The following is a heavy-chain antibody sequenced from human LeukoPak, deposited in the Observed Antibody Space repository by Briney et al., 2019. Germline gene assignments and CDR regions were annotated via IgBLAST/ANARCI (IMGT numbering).Heavy chain of an antibody. J-gene: IGHJ6*02. Sequence: SETLSLTCTVSGGSISSYYWSWIRQPPGKGLEWIGYIYYSGSTNYNPSLKSRVTISVDTSKNQFSLKLSSVTAADTAVYYCAGLKLRFLESYGMDVWGQGTTVTFSS. CDR2: IYYSGST. CDR1: GGSISSYY. V-gene: IGHV4-59*08. CDR3: AGLKLRFLESYGMDV. D-gene: IGHD3-3*01.